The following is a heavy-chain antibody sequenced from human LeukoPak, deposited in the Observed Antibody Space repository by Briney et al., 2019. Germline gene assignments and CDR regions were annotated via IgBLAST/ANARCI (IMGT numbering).Heavy chain of an antibody. Sequence: EASVKVSCKASGYTFTSYGISWVRQAPGQGLEWMGWISAYNGNTNYAQKLQGRVTMTTDTSTSTAYMELRSLRFDDTAVYFCARDYILPLETDNGDGFAIWGQGTVVTVSS. V-gene: IGHV1-18*01. CDR3: ARDYILPLETDNGDGFAI. CDR1: GYTFTSYG. D-gene: IGHD3-3*02. CDR2: ISAYNGNT. J-gene: IGHJ3*02.